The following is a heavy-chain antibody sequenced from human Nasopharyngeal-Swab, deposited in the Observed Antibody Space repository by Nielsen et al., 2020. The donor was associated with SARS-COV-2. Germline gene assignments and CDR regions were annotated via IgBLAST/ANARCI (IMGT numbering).Heavy chain of an antibody. V-gene: IGHV3-33*08. Sequence: GGSLRLSCVGSGFTFSSHVMHWVRQAPGKGLEWVALTWYDGSREHYADSVKGRFTISRDNSRNTVYLQMSSLRAEDTAVYYCAREDTGSGWSTFDYWGQGTLVTVSS. CDR2: TWYDGSRE. J-gene: IGHJ4*02. CDR3: AREDTGSGWSTFDY. CDR1: GFTFSSHV. D-gene: IGHD6-19*01.